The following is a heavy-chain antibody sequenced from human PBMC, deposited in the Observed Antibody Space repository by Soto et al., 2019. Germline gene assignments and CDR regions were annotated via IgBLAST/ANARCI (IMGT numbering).Heavy chain of an antibody. V-gene: IGHV4-61*01. D-gene: IGHD1-26*01. CDR3: ARERGSGSCDFEP. CDR2: IYYSGST. Sequence: SETLSLTCTVSGGSVSSGSYYWSWIRQPPGKGLEWIGYIYYSGSTNYNPSLKSRVTISVDTSKNQFSLKLSSVTAADTAVYYCARERGSGSCDFEPWGQGSLVTVS. J-gene: IGHJ5*02. CDR1: GGSVSSGSYY.